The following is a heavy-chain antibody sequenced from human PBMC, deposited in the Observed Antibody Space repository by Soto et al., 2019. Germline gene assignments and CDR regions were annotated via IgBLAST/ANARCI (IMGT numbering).Heavy chain of an antibody. Sequence: EVQLLESGGDLVQPGGSLRLSCAASGFTFSNQAMSWVRQAPGKGLEWVSAISASGDSTYYADSVKGRFTISRDQSKNTLYLHMNSLGAEDTAVYYCAKDEEADLLFRVVTLSRLDSWGQGTLVTVSS. CDR3: AKDEEADLLFRVVTLSRLDS. V-gene: IGHV3-23*01. CDR1: GFTFSNQA. D-gene: IGHD3-3*01. J-gene: IGHJ4*02. CDR2: ISASGDST.